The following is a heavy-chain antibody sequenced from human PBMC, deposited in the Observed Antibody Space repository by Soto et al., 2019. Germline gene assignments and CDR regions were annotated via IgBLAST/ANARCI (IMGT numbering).Heavy chain of an antibody. V-gene: IGHV4-34*01. J-gene: IGHJ4*02. CDR1: GESFSGHF. CDR2: INHSGST. CDR3: ARGRIAARNFDY. D-gene: IGHD6-6*01. Sequence: QVQLQQWGAGLLKPSETLSLTCGVYGESFSGHFWTWIRQPPRKGLEWIGEINHSGSTTYNPSLKSRVTISIDMSKNQFSLRLSSVTAADTGVYYCARGRIAARNFDYWGQGTLVTVSS.